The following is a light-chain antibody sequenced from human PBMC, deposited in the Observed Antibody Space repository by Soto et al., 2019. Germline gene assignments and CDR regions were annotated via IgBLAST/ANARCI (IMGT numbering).Light chain of an antibody. CDR3: QAWDSSTAHYV. J-gene: IGLJ1*01. Sequence: SYHLTQPPSVSVSPGQTASITCPGDKLGDKYACWYQQKPGQSPVLVIYQDSKRPSGIPERFSGSNSGNTATLTISGTQAMDEADYYCQAWDSSTAHYVFGTGTKV. CDR1: KLGDKY. CDR2: QDS. V-gene: IGLV3-1*01.